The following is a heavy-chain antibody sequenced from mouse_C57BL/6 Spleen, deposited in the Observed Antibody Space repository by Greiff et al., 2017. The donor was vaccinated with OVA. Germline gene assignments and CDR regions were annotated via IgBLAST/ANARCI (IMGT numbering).Heavy chain of an antibody. CDR3: TRQKSFAY. CDR2: IDPETGGT. D-gene: IGHD1-3*01. V-gene: IGHV1-15*01. Sequence: VKLQESGAELVRPGASVTLSCKASGYTFTDYEMHWVKQTPVHGLEWIGAIDPETGGTAYNQKFKGKAILTADKSSSTAYMELRSLTSEDSAVYYCTRQKSFAYWGQGTLVTVSA. CDR1: GYTFTDYE. J-gene: IGHJ3*01.